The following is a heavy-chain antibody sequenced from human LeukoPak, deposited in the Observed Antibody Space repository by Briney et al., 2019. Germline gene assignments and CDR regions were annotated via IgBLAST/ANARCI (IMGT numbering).Heavy chain of an antibody. Sequence: PGRSLRLSCAASGFTFSNYGMHWVRQASGKGLEWVGRIRSKANSYATAYAASVKGRFTISRDDSKNTAYLQMNSLKTEDTAVYYCTSPPYCSSTSCPIGYWGQGTLVTVSS. V-gene: IGHV3-73*01. CDR2: IRSKANSYAT. CDR1: GFTFSNYG. J-gene: IGHJ4*02. CDR3: TSPPYCSSTSCPIGY. D-gene: IGHD2-2*01.